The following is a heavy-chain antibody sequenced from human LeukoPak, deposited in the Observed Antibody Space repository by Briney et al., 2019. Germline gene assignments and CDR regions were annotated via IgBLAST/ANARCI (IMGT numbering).Heavy chain of an antibody. CDR2: IGGSGGNT. D-gene: IGHD2-2*01. CDR3: AKDSVVVPAAPYGMDV. Sequence: GGSLRLSCAASGVTFKNYAMSWVRQAPGKGLEWVSTIGGSGGNTYYADSVKGRFTISRDNSRNTLYLQMYSLRAEDTAVYYCAKDSVVVPAAPYGMDVWGQGTTVTVSS. J-gene: IGHJ6*02. V-gene: IGHV3-23*01. CDR1: GVTFKNYA.